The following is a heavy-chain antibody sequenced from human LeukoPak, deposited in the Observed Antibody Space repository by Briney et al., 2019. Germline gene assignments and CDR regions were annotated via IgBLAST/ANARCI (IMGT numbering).Heavy chain of an antibody. D-gene: IGHD5-12*01. CDR1: GFTVSSNY. Sequence: GGSLRLSCAASGFTVSSNYMSWVRQAPGKGLEWVAVIYSDDSTYYADSVKGRFTISRHNSKNTLYLQMNSLRAEDTAVYYCARGGYSGYDRDAFDIWGQGTMVTVSS. CDR2: IYSDDST. J-gene: IGHJ3*02. CDR3: ARGGYSGYDRDAFDI. V-gene: IGHV3-53*04.